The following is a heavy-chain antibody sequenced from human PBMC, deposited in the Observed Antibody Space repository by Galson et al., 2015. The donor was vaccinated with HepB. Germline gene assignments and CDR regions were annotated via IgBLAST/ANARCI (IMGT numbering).Heavy chain of an antibody. V-gene: IGHV3-23*01. CDR1: GFTFTSYG. J-gene: IGHJ4*02. CDR2: ISRGGDTS. Sequence: SLRLSCAACGFTFTSYGMSWVRQAPGKGLECVSAISRGGDTSDYADSVKGRFTVSRDSSTNTLYLQMNGLRADDTAIYYCVRGTTAPDYWGQGTLVTCSS. D-gene: IGHD2/OR15-2a*01. CDR3: VRGTTAPDY.